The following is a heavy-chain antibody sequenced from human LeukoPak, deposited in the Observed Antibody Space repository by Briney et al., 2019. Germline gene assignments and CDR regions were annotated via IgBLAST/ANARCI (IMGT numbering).Heavy chain of an antibody. V-gene: IGHV3-48*03. D-gene: IGHD4-17*01. CDR3: ARDQWPQASTVTTPDY. J-gene: IGHJ4*02. CDR2: ISSSGSDI. Sequence: PGGSLRLSCAASGFTFSNYEMHWVRQAPGKGLEWVSYISSSGSDIYYADSVKGRFTISRDNAKNSLYLQMNSLRVEDTAVYYCARDQWPQASTVTTPDYWGQGTLVTVSS. CDR1: GFTFSNYE.